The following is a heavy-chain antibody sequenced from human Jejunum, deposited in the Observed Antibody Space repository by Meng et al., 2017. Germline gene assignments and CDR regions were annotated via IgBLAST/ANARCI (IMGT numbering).Heavy chain of an antibody. CDR1: GFTFSRYE. CDR3: ARSGWYGGDAFDI. Sequence: GESLKISCAASGFTFSRYEMSWVRQAPGKGLEWVSYISSRSNVIYYADSLKGRFTISRDNAKNSLYVQMNSLRAEDTAVYYCARSGWYGGDAFDIWGHGKMV. CDR2: ISSRSNVI. V-gene: IGHV3-48*03. J-gene: IGHJ3*02. D-gene: IGHD6-19*01.